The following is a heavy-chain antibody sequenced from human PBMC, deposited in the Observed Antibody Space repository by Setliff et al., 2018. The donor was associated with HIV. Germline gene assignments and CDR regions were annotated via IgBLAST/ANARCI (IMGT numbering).Heavy chain of an antibody. CDR3: ARGLSFYDPGGFDY. J-gene: IGHJ4*02. CDR2: IYTSGST. V-gene: IGHV4-4*09. Sequence: SSETLSLTCTVSGGSISSYYWSWIRQPPGKGLGWIGYIYTSGSTNYNPSLKSRVTISVDTSKNQFSLKLSSVTAADTAVYYCARGLSFYDPGGFDYWGQGTLVTVSS. D-gene: IGHD3-22*01. CDR1: GGSISSYY.